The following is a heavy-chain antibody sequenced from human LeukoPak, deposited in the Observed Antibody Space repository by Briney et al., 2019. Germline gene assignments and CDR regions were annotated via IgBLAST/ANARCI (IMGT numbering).Heavy chain of an antibody. D-gene: IGHD3-10*02. J-gene: IGHJ6*04. Sequence: GGSLRLSCAGSGFTFSNYGMSWVRQAPGKGLEWVSGISGSGGSTYYADSVKGRFTISRDNSKNTLYLQMNSLRAEDTAVYYCAELGITMIGGVWGKGTTVTISS. V-gene: IGHV3-23*01. CDR1: GFTFSNYG. CDR2: ISGSGGST. CDR3: AELGITMIGGV.